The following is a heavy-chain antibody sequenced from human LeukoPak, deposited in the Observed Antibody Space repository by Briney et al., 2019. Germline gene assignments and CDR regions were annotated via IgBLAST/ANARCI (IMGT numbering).Heavy chain of an antibody. Sequence: PGRSLRLSCAASGFTFSSYGMHWVRQAPGKGLEWVAVISYDGSNKYYAGSVKGRFTISRDNSKNTLYLQMNSLRAEDTDVYYCAKDKRSVEDGGIGDYWGQGTLVTVSS. J-gene: IGHJ4*02. D-gene: IGHD4-23*01. CDR2: ISYDGSNK. V-gene: IGHV3-30*18. CDR3: AKDKRSVEDGGIGDY. CDR1: GFTFSSYG.